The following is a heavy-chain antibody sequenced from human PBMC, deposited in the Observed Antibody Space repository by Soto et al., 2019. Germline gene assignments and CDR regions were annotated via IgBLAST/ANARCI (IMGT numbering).Heavy chain of an antibody. CDR3: AREGGRWRELLIFDY. CDR1: GFTFSSYA. V-gene: IGHV3-30-3*01. J-gene: IGHJ4*02. Sequence: GGSLRLSCAASGFTFSSYAMHWVRQAPGKGLEWVAVISYDGSNKYYADSVKGRFTISRDNSKNTLYLQMNSLRAEDTAVYYCAREGGRWRELLIFDYWGQGTLVTVSS. CDR2: ISYDGSNK. D-gene: IGHD1-26*01.